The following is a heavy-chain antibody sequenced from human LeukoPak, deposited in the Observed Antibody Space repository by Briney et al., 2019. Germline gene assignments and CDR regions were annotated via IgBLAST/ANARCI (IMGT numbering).Heavy chain of an antibody. V-gene: IGHV4-59*01. J-gene: IGHJ6*02. Sequence: SETLSLTCTVSGGSISSYYWSWIRQPPGKGLEWIGYIYYSGSTNYNPSLKSRVTISVDTSKNQFSLKLSSVTAADTAVYYCARDNWNYGSSMDVWGQGATVTVSS. CDR2: IYYSGST. D-gene: IGHD1-7*01. CDR3: ARDNWNYGSSMDV. CDR1: GGSISSYY.